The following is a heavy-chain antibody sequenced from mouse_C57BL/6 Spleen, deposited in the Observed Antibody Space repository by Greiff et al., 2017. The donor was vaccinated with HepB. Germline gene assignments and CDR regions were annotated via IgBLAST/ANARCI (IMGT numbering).Heavy chain of an antibody. CDR3: ARHDYDGAWFAY. J-gene: IGHJ3*01. Sequence: EVQLMESGGGLVQPGESLKLSCESTEYEFPSHDMSWVRKTPEKRLELVAAINSDGGSTYYPDTMERRSIISRDNTKKTLYLQMSSLRSEDTALYYCARHDYDGAWFAYWGQGTLVTVSA. CDR1: EYEFPSHD. V-gene: IGHV5-2*01. D-gene: IGHD2-4*01. CDR2: INSDGGST.